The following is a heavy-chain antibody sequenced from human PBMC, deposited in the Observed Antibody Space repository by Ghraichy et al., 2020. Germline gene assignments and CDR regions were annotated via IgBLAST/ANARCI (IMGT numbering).Heavy chain of an antibody. D-gene: IGHD6-13*01. Sequence: SETLSLTCAVYGGSFSGYYWSWIRQPPGKGLEWIGEINHSGSTNYNPSLKSRVTISVDTSKNQFSLKLSSVTAADTAVYYCARLTLAAAGTVDWYFDLWGRGTLVTVSS. CDR1: GGSFSGYY. CDR3: ARLTLAAAGTVDWYFDL. CDR2: INHSGST. V-gene: IGHV4-34*01. J-gene: IGHJ2*01.